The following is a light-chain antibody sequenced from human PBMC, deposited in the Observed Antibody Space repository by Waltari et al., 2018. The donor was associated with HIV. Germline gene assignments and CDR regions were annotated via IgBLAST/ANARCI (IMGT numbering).Light chain of an antibody. CDR1: RSVSSSH. J-gene: IGKJ1*01. CDR2: GAS. V-gene: IGKV3-20*01. CDR3: QQYDSAPPGT. Sequence: EIVLTQSPGTLSLSPGERATLSCRASRSVSSSHFAWYQQQPGQAPRRLRYGASTRATGIPDRFSGSGSGTEFTLTFSRLEPEDFAVYYWQQYDSAPPGTFGQGTKVEIK.